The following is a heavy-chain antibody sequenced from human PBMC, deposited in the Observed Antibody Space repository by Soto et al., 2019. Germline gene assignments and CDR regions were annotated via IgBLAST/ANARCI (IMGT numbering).Heavy chain of an antibody. CDR3: ARVTYYVFWSGYYPYYYYMDV. D-gene: IGHD3-3*01. CDR2: MNPNSGNT. Sequence: GASVKVSCKASGYTFTSYDINWVRQATGQGLEWMGWMNPNSGNTGYAQKFQGRVTMTRNTSISTAYMELSSLRSEDTAVYYCARVTYYVFWSGYYPYYYYMDVWSKGTTVTVSS. CDR1: GYTFTSYD. J-gene: IGHJ6*03. V-gene: IGHV1-8*01.